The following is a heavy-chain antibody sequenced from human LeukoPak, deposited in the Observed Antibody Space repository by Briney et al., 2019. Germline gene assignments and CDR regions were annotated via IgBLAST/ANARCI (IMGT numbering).Heavy chain of an antibody. J-gene: IGHJ4*02. CDR2: IKEDGSEK. Sequence: PGGSLRLSCEAPGFTFSTYWMSWVRQAPGKGLEWVANIKEDGSEKNYVDSVKGRFTISRDNAKNSLYLQMNSLRAEDTAVYYCASGYYSRRFDYWGQGTLVTVSS. CDR3: ASGYYSRRFDY. V-gene: IGHV3-7*01. CDR1: GFTFSTYW. D-gene: IGHD3-22*01.